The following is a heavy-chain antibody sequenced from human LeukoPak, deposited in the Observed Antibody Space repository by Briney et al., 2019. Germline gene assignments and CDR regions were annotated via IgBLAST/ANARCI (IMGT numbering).Heavy chain of an antibody. V-gene: IGHV4-34*01. CDR1: GGSFSGYY. CDR2: INHSGST. D-gene: IGHD1-26*01. Sequence: SETLSLTCAVYGGSFSGYYWSWIRQPPGKGLEWIGEINHSGSTNYNPSLKSRVTMSVDTSKNQFSLKLSSVTAADTAVYYCARRKYSGSYYFRSSAFDIWGQGTMVTVSS. CDR3: ARRKYSGSYYFRSSAFDI. J-gene: IGHJ3*02.